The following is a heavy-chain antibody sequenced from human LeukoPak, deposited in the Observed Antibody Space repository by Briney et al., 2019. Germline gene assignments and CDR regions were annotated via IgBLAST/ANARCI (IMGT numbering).Heavy chain of an antibody. V-gene: IGHV1-18*01. CDR2: ISAYNGNT. CDR1: GYTFTSYG. J-gene: IGHJ6*03. D-gene: IGHD3-10*01. CDR3: ARDQSITMVRGVRDYYYYYYMDV. Sequence: ASVKVSCKASGYTFTSYGISWVRQAPGQGLEWMGWISAYNGNTNYAQKLQGRVTMTTDTSTSTAYMELRSLRSDDTAVYYCARDQSITMVRGVRDYYYYYYMDVWGKGTTVTISS.